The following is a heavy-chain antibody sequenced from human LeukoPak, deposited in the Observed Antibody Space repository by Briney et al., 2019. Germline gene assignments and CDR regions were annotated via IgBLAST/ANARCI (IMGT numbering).Heavy chain of an antibody. V-gene: IGHV3-30*04. J-gene: IGHJ4*02. CDR3: VSGDFRF. CDR1: GYTFSRYT. CDR2: TSEDGTNK. D-gene: IGHD2-21*01. Sequence: GGSLRLSCAVSGYTFSRYTMHWVRQAPGKGLEWVTATSEDGTNKFYAESVKGRFTVSRDNSKNMLLLQMNSLRREDTAVYYCVSGDFRFWGQGTLVTVSS.